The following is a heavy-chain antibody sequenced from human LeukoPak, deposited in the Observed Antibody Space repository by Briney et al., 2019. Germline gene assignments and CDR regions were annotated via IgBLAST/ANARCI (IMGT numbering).Heavy chain of an antibody. CDR3: ARDDYGDYGWAFDI. V-gene: IGHV4-4*07. CDR1: GGSISSYY. CDR2: IYTSGST. J-gene: IGHJ3*02. D-gene: IGHD4-17*01. Sequence: SETLSLTCTVSGGSISSYYWSWIRQPAGEGLEWIGRIYTSGSTNYNPSLKSRVTMSVDASKTQFTLKLSSVTAADTAVYYCARDDYGDYGWAFDIWGQGTMVTVSS.